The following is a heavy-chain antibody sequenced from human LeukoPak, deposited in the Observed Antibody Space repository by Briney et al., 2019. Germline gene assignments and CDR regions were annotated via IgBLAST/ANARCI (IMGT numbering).Heavy chain of an antibody. V-gene: IGHV3-30*18. CDR1: GFTFSSYG. CDR3: AKGRFGESCVDY. D-gene: IGHD3-10*01. Sequence: GGSLRLSCAASGFTFSSYGMHWVRQAPGKGLEWVAVISYDGSNKYYADSVKGRFTISRDNSKNTLYLQMNSLRAEDTAVYYCAKGRFGESCVDYWGQGTLVTVSS. CDR2: ISYDGSNK. J-gene: IGHJ4*02.